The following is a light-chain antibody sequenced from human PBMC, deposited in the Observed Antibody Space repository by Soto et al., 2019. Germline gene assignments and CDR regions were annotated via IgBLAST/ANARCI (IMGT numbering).Light chain of an antibody. CDR2: WAS. J-gene: IGKJ5*01. Sequence: DIVMTQSPDSLAVSLRERATINSKSSQSLLYRSNNKNYLAWYQQKPGQAPRLLIYWASTRESGIPDRFSGSASGTDFTLTISSLQAEDVAVYYCQQYYSAPITFGQGTRLEI. CDR3: QQYYSAPIT. V-gene: IGKV4-1*01. CDR1: QSLLYRSNNKNY.